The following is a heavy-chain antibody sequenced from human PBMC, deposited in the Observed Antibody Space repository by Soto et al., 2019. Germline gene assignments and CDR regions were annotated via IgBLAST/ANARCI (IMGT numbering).Heavy chain of an antibody. J-gene: IGHJ4*02. CDR3: ARVKSTVTTYYFDY. Sequence: QVQLQESGPGLVKPSQTLSLTCTVSGGSISSGGYYWSWIRQHPGKGLEWIGYIYYSGSTYYSPSLKSRVTIAGDTSKNQFSRKLSSVTAADTAVYYCARVKSTVTTYYFDYWGQGTLVTVSS. CDR2: IYYSGST. D-gene: IGHD4-17*01. V-gene: IGHV4-31*03. CDR1: GGSISSGGYY.